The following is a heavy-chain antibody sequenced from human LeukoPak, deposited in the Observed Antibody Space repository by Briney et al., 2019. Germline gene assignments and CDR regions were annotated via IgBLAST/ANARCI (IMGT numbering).Heavy chain of an antibody. J-gene: IGHJ4*02. Sequence: PGGSLRLSCAASGFTFNVRWMHWVRQAPGKELVWVSRIKGDGSGTTYADSAKGRFTISRDNAKNTLYLQMNSLRAEDTALYYCARARSTGYYVADYWGQGTLVTVSS. CDR3: ARARSTGYYVADY. V-gene: IGHV3-74*01. CDR2: IKGDGSGT. D-gene: IGHD3-9*01. CDR1: GFTFNVRW.